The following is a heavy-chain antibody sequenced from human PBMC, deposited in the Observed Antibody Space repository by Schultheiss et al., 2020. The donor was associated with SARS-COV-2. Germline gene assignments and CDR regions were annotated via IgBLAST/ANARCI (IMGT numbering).Heavy chain of an antibody. D-gene: IGHD2-15*01. CDR2: ISGSGGST. Sequence: GGSLRLSCAASGFTFSSYWMHWVRQAPGKGLEWVSTISGSGGSTYNADSVKGRFTISRDNSKNTLYLQMSSLRAEDTAVYYCAKCRRDCSGGSCYYYYYGVDVWGQGTTVTVSS. V-gene: IGHV3-23*01. CDR1: GFTFSSYW. CDR3: AKCRRDCSGGSCYYYYYGVDV. J-gene: IGHJ6*02.